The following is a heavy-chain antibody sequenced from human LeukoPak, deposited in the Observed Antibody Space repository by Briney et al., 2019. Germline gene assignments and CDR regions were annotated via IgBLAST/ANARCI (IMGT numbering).Heavy chain of an antibody. CDR1: GFTFSSYT. Sequence: GGSLRLSCAASGFTFSSYTMSWVRQAPGKGLEWVSGIGGSGARAYYADSVKGRCTLSRDNPKTTLYLQMNSLRAEDTAVYFCAKGVRAWFEVFDPWGQGTLVTVSS. V-gene: IGHV3-23*01. CDR2: IGGSGARA. J-gene: IGHJ5*02. CDR3: AKGVRAWFEVFDP. D-gene: IGHD3-10*01.